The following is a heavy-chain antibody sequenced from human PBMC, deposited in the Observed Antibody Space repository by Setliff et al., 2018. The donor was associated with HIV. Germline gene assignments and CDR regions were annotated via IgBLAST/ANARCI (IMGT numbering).Heavy chain of an antibody. V-gene: IGHV5-10-1*01. CDR1: GYSFTSNW. CDR3: ASAGEWLPLDY. J-gene: IGHJ4*02. D-gene: IGHD5-12*01. CDR2: IDPVDSST. Sequence: GESLKISCKASGYSFTSNWISWVRQMPGKGLERMGRIDPVDSSTNYSPSFQGHVTISADKSISTAYLQWSSLKASDTAMYYCASAGEWLPLDYWGQGTLVTVSS.